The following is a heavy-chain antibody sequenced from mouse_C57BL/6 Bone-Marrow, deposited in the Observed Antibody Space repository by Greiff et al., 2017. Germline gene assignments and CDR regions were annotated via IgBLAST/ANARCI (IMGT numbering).Heavy chain of an antibody. Sequence: EVQLVESGGGLVKPGGSLKLSCAASGFTFSDYGMHWVRQAPEKGLEWVAYISSGSSTIYYADTVKGRFTISRDNSKNTLFLQMTSLRSEDTAMYYCARAGYYGSSPYWYFEVWGTGTTVTVSS. V-gene: IGHV5-17*01. CDR3: ARAGYYGSSPYWYFEV. CDR1: GFTFSDYG. D-gene: IGHD1-1*01. CDR2: ISSGSSTI. J-gene: IGHJ1*03.